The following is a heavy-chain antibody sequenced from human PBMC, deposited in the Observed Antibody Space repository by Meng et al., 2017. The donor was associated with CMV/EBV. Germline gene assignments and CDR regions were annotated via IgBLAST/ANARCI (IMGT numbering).Heavy chain of an antibody. CDR1: GGYISSSNW. Sequence: VSGGYISSSNWWSWVRQPPGKGLEWIGEIYHSGSTNYNPSLKSRVTISVDKSKNQFSLKLSSVTAADTAVYYCARVSEGSSGYYFDYWGQGTLVTVSS. CDR3: ARVSEGSSGYYFDY. V-gene: IGHV4-4*02. CDR2: IYHSGST. D-gene: IGHD3-22*01. J-gene: IGHJ4*02.